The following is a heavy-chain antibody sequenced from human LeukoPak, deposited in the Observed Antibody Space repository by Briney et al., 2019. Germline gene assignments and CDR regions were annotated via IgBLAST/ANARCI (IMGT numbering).Heavy chain of an antibody. CDR1: GFTFSSYG. CDR3: ATDFTMMGAFDI. J-gene: IGHJ3*02. CDR2: IRYDGSNK. V-gene: IGHV3-30*02. Sequence: GGSLRLSCAASGFTFSSYGMHWVRQAPGKGLEWVAFIRYDGSNKYYADSVKGRFTISRDNAKNSLYLQMNSLRAEDTAVYYCATDFTMMGAFDIWGQGTMVTVSS. D-gene: IGHD3-22*01.